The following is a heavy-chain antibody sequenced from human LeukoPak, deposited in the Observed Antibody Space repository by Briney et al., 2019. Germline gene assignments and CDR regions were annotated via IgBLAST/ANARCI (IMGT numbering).Heavy chain of an antibody. CDR1: GGSISSYY. D-gene: IGHD3-3*01. Sequence: PSETLSLTCTVSGGSISSYYWSWIRQPPGKGLEWIGYIYYSGSTNYNPSLKSRVTISVDTSKNQFSLKLSSVTAADTAVYYCARVRVVNDDDAFDIWGQGTMVTVS. CDR2: IYYSGST. CDR3: ARVRVVNDDDAFDI. V-gene: IGHV4-59*01. J-gene: IGHJ3*02.